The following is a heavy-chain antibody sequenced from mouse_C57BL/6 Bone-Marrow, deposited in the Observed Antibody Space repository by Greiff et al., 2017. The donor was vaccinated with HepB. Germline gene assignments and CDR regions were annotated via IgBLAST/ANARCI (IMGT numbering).Heavy chain of an antibody. CDR1: GYTFTSYW. CDR2: IDPSDSYT. J-gene: IGHJ2*01. D-gene: IGHD3-2*02. Sequence: QVQLKQPGAELVMPGASVKLSCKASGYTFTSYWMHWVKQRPGQGLEWIGEIDPSDSYTNYNQKFKGKSTLTVDKSSSTADMQLSSQTSEDSAVYYCARDSSNYWGQGTTLTVSS. CDR3: ARDSSNY. V-gene: IGHV1-69*01.